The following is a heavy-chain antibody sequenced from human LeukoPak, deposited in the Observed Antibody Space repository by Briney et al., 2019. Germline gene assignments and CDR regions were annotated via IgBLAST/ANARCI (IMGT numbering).Heavy chain of an antibody. D-gene: IGHD3-10*01. Sequence: PGGSLRLSCAASGFTFEDYGMSWVRQTPGKGLEWVSGIIWSGGSTGYADSVKGRFTISRDSAKNSLYLQMNSLRAEDTALYYCARDDYGSGSWNDYWGQGTLVTVSS. CDR2: IIWSGGST. V-gene: IGHV3-20*04. CDR1: GFTFEDYG. J-gene: IGHJ4*02. CDR3: ARDDYGSGSWNDY.